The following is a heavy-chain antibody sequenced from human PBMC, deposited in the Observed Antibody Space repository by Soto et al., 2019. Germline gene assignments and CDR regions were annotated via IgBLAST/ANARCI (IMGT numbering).Heavy chain of an antibody. CDR1: GFTFSSYA. CDR2: ISTNGGST. Sequence: GGSLRLSCAASGFTFSSYAMHWVRQAPGKGLEYVSSISTNGGSTHYADSVKGRFTISRDNSKNTQYLQMSSLRADDTAVFFCVKGEYYYDSSGYYPFDYWGQGTLVTVSS. D-gene: IGHD3-22*01. J-gene: IGHJ4*02. V-gene: IGHV3-64D*06. CDR3: VKGEYYYDSSGYYPFDY.